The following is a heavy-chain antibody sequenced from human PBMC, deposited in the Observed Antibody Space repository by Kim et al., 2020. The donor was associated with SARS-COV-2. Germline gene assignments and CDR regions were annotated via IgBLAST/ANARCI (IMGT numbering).Heavy chain of an antibody. J-gene: IGHJ6*02. CDR3: ARVLGATLYYYYYYGMDV. V-gene: IGHV3-48*02. D-gene: IGHD1-26*01. Sequence: GRFTIPRDNAKNSLYLQMNSLRDEDTAVYYCARVLGATLYYYYYYGMDVWGQGTTVTVSS.